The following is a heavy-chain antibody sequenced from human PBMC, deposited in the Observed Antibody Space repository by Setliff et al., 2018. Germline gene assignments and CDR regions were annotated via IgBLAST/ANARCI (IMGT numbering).Heavy chain of an antibody. D-gene: IGHD6-19*01. CDR3: ARDQFSSGWYGAPESYFDR. V-gene: IGHV4-59*01. CDR1: GDSMYGYY. J-gene: IGHJ4*02. Sequence: SETLSLTCNVSGDSMYGYYWSWIRQPPGKGLEWIGYIYKSGTTKYNPSLGSRISMSVDTSKNQFSLNLNYVTTADTAVNYCARDQFSSGWYGAPESYFDRWGQGVRVTAPQ. CDR2: IYKSGTT.